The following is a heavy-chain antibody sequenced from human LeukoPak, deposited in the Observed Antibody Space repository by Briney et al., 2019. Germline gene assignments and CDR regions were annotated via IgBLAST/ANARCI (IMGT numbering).Heavy chain of an antibody. CDR3: ARGTYYYGSGSPETGY. D-gene: IGHD3-10*01. V-gene: IGHV3-7*03. Sequence: PGGSLRLSCVASGFTFSGYWMSWVRQAPGKGLEWMANIKQDGSEKYYVDSVKGRFTISRDNAKNSLYLQMNSLRAEDTAVYYCARGTYYYGSGSPETGYWGQGTLVIVSS. J-gene: IGHJ4*02. CDR2: IKQDGSEK. CDR1: GFTFSGYW.